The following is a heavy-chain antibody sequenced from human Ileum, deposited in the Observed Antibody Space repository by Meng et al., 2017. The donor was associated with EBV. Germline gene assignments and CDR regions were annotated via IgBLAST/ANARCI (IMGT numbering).Heavy chain of an antibody. CDR3: ARGGWSLDY. Sequence: VHVPDSGAGMVQPSDALSLPCVVSGGSISRYYWSWIRQPPGKGLEWIEYIYYSGSTNYNPSLKSRVTISVDTSKNQFSLNLSSVTAADTAVYYCARGGWSLDYWGQGTLVTVSS. J-gene: IGHJ4*02. CDR1: GGSISRYY. V-gene: IGHV4-59*08. D-gene: IGHD2-15*01. CDR2: IYYSGST.